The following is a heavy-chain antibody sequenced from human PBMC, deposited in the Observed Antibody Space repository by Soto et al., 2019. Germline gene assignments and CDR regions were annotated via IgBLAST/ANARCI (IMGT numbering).Heavy chain of an antibody. V-gene: IGHV6-1*01. CDR1: GDSVSDNSAA. CDR3: AXEFPYXXSSDXYXDY. Sequence: PSQTLSLTCAISGDSVSDNSAAWNWIRQSPSRGLEWLGRTYYRSKWYNDYAVSVKSRITVTPDTSKNQFSLHLNSVTPEDTAVXYXAXEFPYXXSSDXYXDYWXQGALXXVXX. J-gene: IGHJ4*02. CDR2: TYYRSKWYN. D-gene: IGHD6-19*01.